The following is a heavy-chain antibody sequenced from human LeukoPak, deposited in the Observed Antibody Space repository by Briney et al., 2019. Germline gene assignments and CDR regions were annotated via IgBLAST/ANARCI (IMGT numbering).Heavy chain of an antibody. D-gene: IGHD6-19*01. CDR3: ARSSIAVAGLQDY. CDR2: ISSSGSGGNT. Sequence: GGSLRLSCAASGVTLSSYAMSWARQAPGKGLEWVSGISSSGSGGNTYYADSVKGRFTISRDNAKNSLYLQMNSLRAEDTAVYYCARSSIAVAGLQDYWGQGTLVTVSS. CDR1: GVTLSSYA. V-gene: IGHV3-23*01. J-gene: IGHJ4*02.